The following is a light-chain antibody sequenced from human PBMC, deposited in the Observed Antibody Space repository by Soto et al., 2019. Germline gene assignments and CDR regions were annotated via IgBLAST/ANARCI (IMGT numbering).Light chain of an antibody. Sequence: DIQMTQSPSTLSASVGDRVTITCRASQTISNWLAWYQQKPGKAPKVLIFDASTLDGGVPSRFSGRRSGTDFTLIISSLQPSDFVTYYCQQYNTYPLTFGGGTKVEI. CDR1: QTISNW. CDR2: DAS. CDR3: QQYNTYPLT. J-gene: IGKJ4*01. V-gene: IGKV1-5*01.